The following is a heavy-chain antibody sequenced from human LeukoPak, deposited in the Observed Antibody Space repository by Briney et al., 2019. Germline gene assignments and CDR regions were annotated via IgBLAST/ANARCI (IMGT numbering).Heavy chain of an antibody. D-gene: IGHD6-19*01. Sequence: GRSLRLSCAASGFTFSSYAMHWVRQAPGKGLEWVAVISYDGSNKYYADSVKGRFTISRDNSKNTLYLQMNSLRAEDTAVYYCARVFPSVAGTSDYWGRGTLVTVSS. CDR1: GFTFSSYA. CDR3: ARVFPSVAGTSDY. V-gene: IGHV3-30-3*01. CDR2: ISYDGSNK. J-gene: IGHJ4*02.